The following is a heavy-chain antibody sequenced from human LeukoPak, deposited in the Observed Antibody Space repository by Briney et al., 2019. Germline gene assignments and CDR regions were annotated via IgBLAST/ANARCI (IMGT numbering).Heavy chain of an antibody. Sequence: GGSLRLSCTASGFTFSSFAMHWVRQAPGKGLEWVSLITNSGVTTHYADSVKGRITISRDNSRSTLYLQLNSLRADDTALYYCAKARLYCSSGTCSDHPATLTGMDVWGQGATVTVSS. CDR2: ITNSGVTT. J-gene: IGHJ6*02. CDR1: GFTFSSFA. CDR3: AKARLYCSSGTCSDHPATLTGMDV. D-gene: IGHD2-15*01. V-gene: IGHV3-23*01.